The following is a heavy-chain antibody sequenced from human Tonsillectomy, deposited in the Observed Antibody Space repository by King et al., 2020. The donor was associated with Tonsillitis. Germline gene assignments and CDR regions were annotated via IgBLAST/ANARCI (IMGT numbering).Heavy chain of an antibody. D-gene: IGHD3/OR15-3a*01. CDR2: ISAYNGDT. CDR3: ARTRTGHVVSGFDY. V-gene: IGHV1-18*01. CDR1: GFTFPNYG. J-gene: IGHJ4*02. Sequence: VQLVESGAEVKKPGASVTVSCKASGFTFPNYGITWVRQAPGQGLEWMGWISAYNGDTDYAQKLQGRVTMTTDTSTTTAYMELRSLRSDDTAIYFCARTRTGHVVSGFDYWGQGTLVTVSS.